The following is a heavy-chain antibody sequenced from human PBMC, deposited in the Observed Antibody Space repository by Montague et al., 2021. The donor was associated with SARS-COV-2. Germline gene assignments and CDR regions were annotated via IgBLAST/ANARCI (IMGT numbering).Heavy chain of an antibody. V-gene: IGHV3-7*01. CDR3: AKNGGAHGLDV. CDR1: GFTFSNIW. J-gene: IGHJ6*02. CDR2: IKPDGSEK. Sequence: LSLSLSASGFTFSNIWMSWVRQAPGKGLEWVANIKPDGSEKNYVDSVKGRFSISRDNAKNSLYLQMDNLRAEDTAIYYCAKNGGAHGLDVWGQGTSVSVS. D-gene: IGHD4-23*01.